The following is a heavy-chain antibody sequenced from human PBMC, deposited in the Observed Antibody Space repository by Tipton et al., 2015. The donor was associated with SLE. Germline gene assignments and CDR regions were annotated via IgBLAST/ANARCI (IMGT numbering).Heavy chain of an antibody. V-gene: IGHV3-9*01. CDR3: AKDTEAGSAYGAFDY. CDR2: MCWNSGSI. J-gene: IGHJ4*02. CDR1: GFTFDDYA. D-gene: IGHD5-12*01. Sequence: SLRLSCAASGFTFDDYATHWVRQTPGKGLEWVSGMCWNSGSIGYADSVKGRFTISRDNAENSLYLQMNSLRAEDTALYYCAKDTEAGSAYGAFDYWGQGTLVTVSS.